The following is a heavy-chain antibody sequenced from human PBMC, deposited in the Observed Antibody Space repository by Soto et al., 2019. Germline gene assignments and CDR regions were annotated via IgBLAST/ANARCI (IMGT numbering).Heavy chain of an antibody. CDR2: IYYTGDT. Sequence: SETLSLTCIVSNDSISSSRYYWGWIRQPPGKGLEWIGSIYYTGDTYYNPSLKSRVTISVDTSKNQFSLKLTSVTAADTSVYFCARHKEVLVASLSYGLDVWGQGTTVTVSS. D-gene: IGHD2-2*01. V-gene: IGHV4-39*01. J-gene: IGHJ6*02. CDR1: NDSISSSRYY. CDR3: ARHKEVLVASLSYGLDV.